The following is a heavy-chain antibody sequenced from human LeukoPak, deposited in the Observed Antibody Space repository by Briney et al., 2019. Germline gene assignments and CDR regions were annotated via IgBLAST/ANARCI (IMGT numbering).Heavy chain of an antibody. CDR3: ARVTPTVTSNY. V-gene: IGHV3-7*03. Sequence: GGSLRLSCVVSGFTFSSYWLSWVRQAPGKGLEWVANINQDGSAINYVDSVKGRFTISRDNAKNSLYLQMSSLRAEDTAVYYCARVTPTVTSNYWGQGTLVTVSS. J-gene: IGHJ4*02. CDR2: INQDGSAI. D-gene: IGHD4-11*01. CDR1: GFTFSSYW.